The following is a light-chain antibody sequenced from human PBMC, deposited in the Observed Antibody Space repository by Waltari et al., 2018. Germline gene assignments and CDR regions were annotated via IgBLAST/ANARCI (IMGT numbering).Light chain of an antibody. CDR3: SSYTSISTVV. Sequence: QSALTQPASVSGSPGQSITISCTGTSSDVGGYNYVSWYQQHPGKAPKLMIYDVSKRPSGVSNRFSGSKSGHTASLTISGLRAEDEADYYCSSYTSISTVVFGGVTKLTVL. CDR2: DVS. CDR1: SSDVGGYNY. V-gene: IGLV2-14*01. J-gene: IGLJ2*01.